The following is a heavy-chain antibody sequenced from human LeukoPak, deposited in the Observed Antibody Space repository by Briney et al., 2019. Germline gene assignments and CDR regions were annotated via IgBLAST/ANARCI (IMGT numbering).Heavy chain of an antibody. J-gene: IGHJ3*02. CDR1: GYTFTGYY. CDR3: ARADSKPLVALYGKPIAAKEPLYAFDI. CDR2: INPNSGCT. V-gene: IGHV1-2*02. Sequence: GASVKVSCKASGYTFTGYYMHWVRQAPGQGLEWMGWINPNSGCTNYAQKFQGRGTMTRDTSISTAYMELSRLRSDDTAVYYCARADSKPLVALYGKPIAAKEPLYAFDIWGQGTMVTFSS. D-gene: IGHD6-13*01.